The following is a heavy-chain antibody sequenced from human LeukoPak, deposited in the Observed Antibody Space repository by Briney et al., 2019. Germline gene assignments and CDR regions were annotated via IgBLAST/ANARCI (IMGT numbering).Heavy chain of an antibody. CDR2: ISSSGSTI. D-gene: IGHD2/OR15-2a*01. J-gene: IGHJ5*02. Sequence: GGPLRLPCAASGFSFSDYYMSWIRQAPGKGLKCVSYISSSGSTIYYADSVKGRFTISRDNAKNSLYLQRNSLRAEDTAVYYCASRAFAIRSWGQGALVTVSS. CDR3: ASRAFAIRS. CDR1: GFSFSDYY. V-gene: IGHV3-11*01.